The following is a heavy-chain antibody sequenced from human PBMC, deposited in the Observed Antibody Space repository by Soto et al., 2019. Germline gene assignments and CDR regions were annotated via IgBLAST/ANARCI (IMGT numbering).Heavy chain of an antibody. CDR1: GYNFTNFD. V-gene: IGHV1-8*01. Sequence: ASVKVSCKTSGYNFTNFDINWVRQAPGRGLVWMGWMNPSSGETGSAQNFQGRVTMTRDISTRTFFMQLTSLRSEDTAIYYCARIAEYCNGIKCYSNFDSWGRGTQVTVSS. J-gene: IGHJ4*01. CDR3: ARIAEYCNGIKCYSNFDS. CDR2: MNPSSGET. D-gene: IGHD5-18*01.